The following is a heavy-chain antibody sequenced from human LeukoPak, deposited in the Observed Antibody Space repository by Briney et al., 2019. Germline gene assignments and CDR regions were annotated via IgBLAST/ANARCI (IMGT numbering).Heavy chain of an antibody. J-gene: IGHJ4*02. D-gene: IGHD4-11*01. CDR3: ARGNYRFRAVDY. V-gene: IGHV4-34*01. Sequence: SETLSLTCTVSGGSISSYYWSWIRQPPGKGLEWIGEINHSGSTNYNPSLKSRVTISVDTSKNQFSLKLSSVTAADTAVYYCARGNYRFRAVDYWGQGTLVTVSS. CDR1: GGSISSYY. CDR2: INHSGST.